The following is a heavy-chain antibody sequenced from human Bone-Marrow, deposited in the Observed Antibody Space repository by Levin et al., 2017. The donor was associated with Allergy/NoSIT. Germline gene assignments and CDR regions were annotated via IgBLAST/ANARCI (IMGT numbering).Heavy chain of an antibody. CDR3: ARDHSPFTLDQGISGYYYYLDV. V-gene: IGHV1-18*01. D-gene: IGHD3-10*01. CDR2: ISVYNGDT. J-gene: IGHJ6*03. Sequence: GESLKISCRASGYTFTSFGISWVRQAPGQGLEWMGGISVYNGDTKYAQNFQGRVTMTTDTSTTTAYMELRSLRSDDTAIYYCARDHSPFTLDQGISGYYYYLDVWGKGTTVTVSS. CDR1: GYTFTSFG.